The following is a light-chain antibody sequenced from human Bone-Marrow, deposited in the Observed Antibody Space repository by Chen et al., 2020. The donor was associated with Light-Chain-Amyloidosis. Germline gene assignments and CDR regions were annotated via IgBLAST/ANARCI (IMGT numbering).Light chain of an antibody. CDR2: YVR. CDR3: SSYTSSSAPVV. Sequence: QSGLTQPASVSAAPGQAINSYCTGTSSDVGGYDYVSWYQQHPGKAPKLLIYYVRIRPSGVSNRFSGSKSGNTASLAISGLLTEDEAAYYCSSYTSSSAPVVFGGGTKLTVL. CDR1: SSDVGGYDY. V-gene: IGLV2-14*03. J-gene: IGLJ2*01.